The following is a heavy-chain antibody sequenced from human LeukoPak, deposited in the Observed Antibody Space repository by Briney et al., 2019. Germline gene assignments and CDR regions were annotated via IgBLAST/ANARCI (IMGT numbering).Heavy chain of an antibody. CDR2: INGDGGST. Sequence: GGSLRLSCTASGFIFDDYTMHWVRHAPGKGLEWVSLINGDGGSTYYADSVKGRFTISRDNSKNSLYLQMNSLRTEDTALYYCAKAAPYSGYDAFFDYWGQGTLVTVSS. V-gene: IGHV3-43*01. J-gene: IGHJ4*02. D-gene: IGHD5-12*01. CDR3: AKAAPYSGYDAFFDY. CDR1: GFIFDDYT.